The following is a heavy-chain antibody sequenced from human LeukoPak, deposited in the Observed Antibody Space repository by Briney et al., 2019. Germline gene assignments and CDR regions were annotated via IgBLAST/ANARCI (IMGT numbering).Heavy chain of an antibody. CDR1: GGPISSSSYY. Sequence: SETLSLTCTVSGGPISSSSYYWGWIRQPPGKGLEWIGSIYYSGSTYYNPSLKSRVTISVDTSKNQFSLKLSSVTAADTAVYYCARLPMLWFGEYSYYFDYWGQGTLVTVSS. J-gene: IGHJ4*02. D-gene: IGHD3-10*01. V-gene: IGHV4-39*01. CDR3: ARLPMLWFGEYSYYFDY. CDR2: IYYSGST.